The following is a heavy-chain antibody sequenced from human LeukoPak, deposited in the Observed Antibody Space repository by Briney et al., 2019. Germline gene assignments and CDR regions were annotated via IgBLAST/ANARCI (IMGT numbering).Heavy chain of an antibody. CDR2: IYPGDSDT. D-gene: IGHD3-16*01. CDR1: GYSFSTYW. CDR3: VRRSGGADY. V-gene: IGHV5-51*01. Sequence: GESLQISCKGSGYSFSTYWIGWVRQTPGKGLEWMGIIYPGDSDTRYSPSFQGQVTISADKSITTAYLQWSSLQASDTAIYYCVRRSGGADYWGQGTLVTVSS. J-gene: IGHJ4*02.